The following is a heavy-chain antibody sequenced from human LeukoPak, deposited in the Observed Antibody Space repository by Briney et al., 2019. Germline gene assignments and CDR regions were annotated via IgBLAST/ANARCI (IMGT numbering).Heavy chain of an antibody. J-gene: IGHJ4*02. CDR3: AKASGQQLVDY. D-gene: IGHD6-13*01. Sequence: GGSLRLSCAASGSTVSSNYMSWVRQAPGKGLEWVSIISSGGSTYYADSVKGRFTISRDNSKNTLYLQMNSLRAEDTAVYYCAKASGQQLVDYWGQGTLVTVSS. CDR1: GSTVSSNY. CDR2: ISSGGST. V-gene: IGHV3-53*05.